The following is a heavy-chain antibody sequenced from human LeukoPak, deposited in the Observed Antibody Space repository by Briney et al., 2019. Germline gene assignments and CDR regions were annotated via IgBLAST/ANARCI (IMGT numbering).Heavy chain of an antibody. CDR1: GGSISSGGYY. J-gene: IGHJ4*02. Sequence: SETLSLTCTVSGGSISSGGYYWSWIRQHPGKGLEWIGYIYYSGSTYYNPSFKSRVTISVDTSKNQFSLKLSSVTAADTAVYYCASTVRERTFDYWGQGTLVTVSS. V-gene: IGHV4-31*03. D-gene: IGHD4-17*01. CDR3: ASTVRERTFDY. CDR2: IYYSGST.